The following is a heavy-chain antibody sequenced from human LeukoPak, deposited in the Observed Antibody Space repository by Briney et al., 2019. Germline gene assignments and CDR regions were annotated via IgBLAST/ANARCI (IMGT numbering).Heavy chain of an antibody. V-gene: IGHV3-9*01. Sequence: SGGSLRLSCAASGFTFEDHAMHWVRQAPGKGLEWVSGITWNSGSIAYADSVKGRFTISRDNAKNSLYLQMNSLTAEDTALYYCAKSSDGTGYYDVHDSGQGTLVTVSS. CDR1: GFTFEDHA. CDR3: AKSSDGTGYYDVHD. CDR2: ITWNSGSI. J-gene: IGHJ4*02. D-gene: IGHD3-3*01.